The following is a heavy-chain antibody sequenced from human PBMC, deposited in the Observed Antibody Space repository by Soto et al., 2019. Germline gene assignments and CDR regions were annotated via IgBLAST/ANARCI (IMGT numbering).Heavy chain of an antibody. V-gene: IGHV4-39*01. CDR2: VYYNENT. CDR1: GGSISSFTYY. D-gene: IGHD3-10*01. J-gene: IGHJ5*02. Sequence: SETLSLTCSVSGGSISSFTYYWGWIRQPPGKGLEWIGTVYYNENTYYNPSLKSRVTVTVDTAKNQFSLNLRSVTAADTAMYFCARQERYYGSPGWFDPWGPGTLVTVSS. CDR3: ARQERYYGSPGWFDP.